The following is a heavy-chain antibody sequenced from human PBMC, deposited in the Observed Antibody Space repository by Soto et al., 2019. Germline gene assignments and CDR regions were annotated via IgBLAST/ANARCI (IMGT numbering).Heavy chain of an antibody. CDR2: IIPIFGTA. Sequence: QVQLVQSGAEVKKPGSSVKVSCKASGGTFSSYAISWVRQAPGQGLEWMGGIIPIFGTANYAQKFQGRVTITADESTSTAYMELSSLRSEDTAVYSCARSPGLITGPTGYLRNNWFDPWGQGTLVTVSS. CDR3: ARSPGLITGPTGYLRNNWFDP. J-gene: IGHJ5*02. V-gene: IGHV1-69*01. CDR1: GGTFSSYA. D-gene: IGHD1-7*01.